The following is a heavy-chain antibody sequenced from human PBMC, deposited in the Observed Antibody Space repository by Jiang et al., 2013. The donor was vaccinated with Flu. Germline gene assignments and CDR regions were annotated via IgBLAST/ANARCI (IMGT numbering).Heavy chain of an antibody. CDR3: TRGRMSAFDI. D-gene: IGHD2/OR15-2a*01. V-gene: IGHV6-1*01. Sequence: QTLSLTCAISGDSVSSDTAAWNWIRQSPSRGLEWLGRTYYRSKWYNDYAVSVKSRIIIDPDTSKNQFSLQLNSVTPEDTAVYYCTRGRMSAFDIWGQGTMVTVSS. CDR1: GDSVSSDTAA. J-gene: IGHJ3*02. CDR2: TYYRSKWYN.